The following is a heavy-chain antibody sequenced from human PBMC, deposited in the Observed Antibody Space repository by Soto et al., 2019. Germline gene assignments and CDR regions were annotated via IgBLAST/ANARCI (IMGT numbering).Heavy chain of an antibody. V-gene: IGHV3-23*01. CDR2: ITGSGDST. Sequence: EVQLLESGGGLLQPGGSLRLSCTASGFTFRNYAINWVRQAPGKGLEWVSSITGSGDSTNYGDSVKGRFTISRDNSQNTVYLQMNSLRAEDTAVYYCARDPSGNGPDFDYWGQGPLVTVSS. CDR1: GFTFRNYA. CDR3: ARDPSGNGPDFDY. J-gene: IGHJ4*02. D-gene: IGHD1-26*01.